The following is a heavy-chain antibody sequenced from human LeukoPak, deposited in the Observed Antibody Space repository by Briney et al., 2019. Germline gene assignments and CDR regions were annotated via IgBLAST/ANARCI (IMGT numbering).Heavy chain of an antibody. CDR1: GGSFSGYY. J-gene: IGHJ4*02. D-gene: IGHD1-14*01. Sequence: SSETLSLTCAVYGGSFSGYYWSWIRQPPGKGLEWIGNVHNSGTTNYNPSLKSRVTILLDRAKNQFSLKLTSMTAADTAVYFCAVGPNHYYFDDWGQGTLVTVSS. CDR2: VHNSGTT. V-gene: IGHV4-59*01. CDR3: AVGPNHYYFDD.